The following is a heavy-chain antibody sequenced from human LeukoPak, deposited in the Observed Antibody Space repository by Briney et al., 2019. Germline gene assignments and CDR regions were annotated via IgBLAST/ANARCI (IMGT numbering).Heavy chain of an antibody. J-gene: IGHJ6*03. Sequence: GGSLRLSCAASGFTFSSYAMSWVRQAPGKGLEWVSAISGSGGSTYYADSVKGRFTISRDNSKNTLYLQMNSLRAEDTAVYYCARERTDYYYYYMDVWGKGTTVTISS. CDR3: ARERTDYYYYYMDV. CDR1: GFTFSSYA. CDR2: ISGSGGST. V-gene: IGHV3-23*01.